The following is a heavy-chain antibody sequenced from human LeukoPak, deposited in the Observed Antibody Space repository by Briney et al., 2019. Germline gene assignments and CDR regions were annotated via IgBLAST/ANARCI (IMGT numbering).Heavy chain of an antibody. D-gene: IGHD2-21*01. CDR2: ITSSGTYI. J-gene: IGHJ4*02. Sequence: GGSLRLSCAASGFTFSDYSMNWVRQAPGKGLEWVSSITSSGTYIYYADSVKGRFTISRDNAKNSLYLQMNSLRAEDTAVYYCARDRANIVVVSASEYWGQGTLVTVSS. V-gene: IGHV3-21*01. CDR3: ARDRANIVVVSASEY. CDR1: GFTFSDYS.